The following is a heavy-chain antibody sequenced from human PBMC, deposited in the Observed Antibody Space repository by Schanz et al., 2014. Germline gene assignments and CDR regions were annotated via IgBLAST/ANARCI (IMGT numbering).Heavy chain of an antibody. D-gene: IGHD2-8*01. CDR2: IYSRGGT. CDR3: ASRSVYAPT. CDR1: GFNVGNNY. V-gene: IGHV3-66*01. Sequence: EVQLEVSGGGLVQPGGSLRLSCEASGFNVGNNYMSWVRQPPGKGLECISIIYSRGGTFHADSVKGRFTISRDKSKNNLYLEMNSLRAEDTAVYYCASRSVYAPTWGQGILVTVSS. J-gene: IGHJ5*02.